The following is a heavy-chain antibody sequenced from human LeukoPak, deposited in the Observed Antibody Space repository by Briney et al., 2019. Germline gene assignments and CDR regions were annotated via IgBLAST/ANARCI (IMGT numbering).Heavy chain of an antibody. J-gene: IGHJ5*02. CDR3: AREGVGFGESPPNWFDP. CDR2: IYTSGST. V-gene: IGHV4-4*07. CDR1: GGSISSYY. D-gene: IGHD3-10*01. Sequence: PSQTLSLTCTVSGGSISSYYWSWIRQPAGKGLEWIGRIYTSGSTNYNPSLKSRVTMSVDTSKNQFSLKLSSVTAADTAVYYCAREGVGFGESPPNWFDPWGQGTLVTVSS.